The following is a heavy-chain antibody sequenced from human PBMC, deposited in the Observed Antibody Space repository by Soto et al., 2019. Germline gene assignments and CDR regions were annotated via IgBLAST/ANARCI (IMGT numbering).Heavy chain of an antibody. CDR1: GITFSTYA. Sequence: QVQLVQSGAEVKKPGASVKVSCKASGITFSTYAIHWVRQAPGQRLEWMGWINAGNGNTRYSQKFQGRVTLTRDTSASTAYMDLSSLTSEDTAIYYCARAISGYVTWGQGTLVTVSS. V-gene: IGHV1-3*01. J-gene: IGHJ5*02. D-gene: IGHD5-12*01. CDR3: ARAISGYVT. CDR2: INAGNGNT.